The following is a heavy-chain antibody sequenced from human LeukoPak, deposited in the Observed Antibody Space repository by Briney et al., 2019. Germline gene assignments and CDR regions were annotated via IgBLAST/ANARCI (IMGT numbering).Heavy chain of an antibody. CDR3: ARELEIAVAGTLGY. CDR2: IWYDGSNK. CDR1: GFTFSSYA. J-gene: IGHJ4*02. V-gene: IGHV3-33*01. D-gene: IGHD6-19*01. Sequence: LAGGSLRLSCAASGFTFSSYAMHWVRQAPGKGLEWVAVIWYDGSNKYYADSVKGRFTISRDHSKNTLYLRMKSLRAEDTAVYYCARELEIAVAGTLGYWGQGTLVTVSS.